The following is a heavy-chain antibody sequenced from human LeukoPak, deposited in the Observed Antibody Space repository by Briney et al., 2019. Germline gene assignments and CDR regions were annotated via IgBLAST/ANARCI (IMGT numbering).Heavy chain of an antibody. J-gene: IGHJ6*03. Sequence: GESLKISCKGSGYSFTSYWIGWVRQMPGKGLEWMGIIYPGDSDTRYSPSFQGQVTISADKSISTAYLQWSSLKASDTAMYYCARLTIYRSLPHYYYMDVWGKGTTVTIS. CDR3: ARLTIYRSLPHYYYMDV. V-gene: IGHV5-51*01. CDR2: IYPGDSDT. D-gene: IGHD4/OR15-4a*01. CDR1: GYSFTSYW.